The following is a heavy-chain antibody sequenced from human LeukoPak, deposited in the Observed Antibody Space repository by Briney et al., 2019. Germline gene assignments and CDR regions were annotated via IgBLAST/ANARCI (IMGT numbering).Heavy chain of an antibody. J-gene: IGHJ4*02. V-gene: IGHV3-21*01. CDR3: ARVRLMVRGVTRPPDD. CDR1: GFTFSSYG. Sequence: GGSLRLSCAASGFTFSSYGMNWVRQAPGKGLEWVSSISSSSSYIYYADSVKGRFTISRDNAKNSLYLQMNSPRAEDTAVYYCARVRLMVRGVTRPPDDWGQGTLVTVSS. CDR2: ISSSSSYI. D-gene: IGHD3-10*01.